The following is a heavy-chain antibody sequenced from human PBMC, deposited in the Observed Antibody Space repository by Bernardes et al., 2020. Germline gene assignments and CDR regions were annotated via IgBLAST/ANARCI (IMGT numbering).Heavy chain of an antibody. CDR3: ARVQGYCSSTSCSLYYYYYYGMDV. Sequence: GGSLRLSCAASGFTFSSYGMHWVRQAPGKGLGWVAVIWYDGSNKYYADSVKGRFTISRDNSKNTLYLQMNSLRAEDTAVYYCARVQGYCSSTSCSLYYYYYYGMDVWGQGTTVTVSS. V-gene: IGHV3-33*01. D-gene: IGHD2-2*01. CDR2: IWYDGSNK. J-gene: IGHJ6*02. CDR1: GFTFSSYG.